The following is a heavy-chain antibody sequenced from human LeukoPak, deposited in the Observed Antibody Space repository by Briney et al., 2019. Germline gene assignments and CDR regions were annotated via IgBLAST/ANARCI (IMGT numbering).Heavy chain of an antibody. CDR2: INPNSGGT. CDR1: GYTFTSYG. Sequence: GASVKVSCKASGYTFTSYGISWVRQAPGQGLEWMGWINPNSGGTNYAQKFQGRVTMTRDTSISTDYMELSRLRSDDTAVYYCARDHYYGSGPNWGQGTLVTVSS. V-gene: IGHV1-2*02. J-gene: IGHJ4*02. D-gene: IGHD3-10*01. CDR3: ARDHYYGSGPN.